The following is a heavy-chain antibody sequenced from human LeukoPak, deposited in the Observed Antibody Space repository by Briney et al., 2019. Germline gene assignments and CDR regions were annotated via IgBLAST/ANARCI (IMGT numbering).Heavy chain of an antibody. V-gene: IGHV4-4*07. CDR2: VYSSGST. J-gene: IGHJ5*01. CDR1: GASISSYY. D-gene: IGHD3-10*01. CDR3: ARDPVGYNWFDS. Sequence: SETLSLTCTVSGASISSYYWSWIRQPAGKGLEWIGRVYSSGSTNYNPSLKSRVTMSEDTSKNQFSLKLRSVTAADTAVYYCARDPVGYNWFDSWGQGTQVTVST.